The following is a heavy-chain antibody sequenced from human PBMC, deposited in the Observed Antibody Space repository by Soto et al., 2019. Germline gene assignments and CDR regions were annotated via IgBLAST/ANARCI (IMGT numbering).Heavy chain of an antibody. J-gene: IGHJ6*02. CDR3: AREWGTPGRGSAVGYYYHYGMDV. V-gene: IGHV3-7*05. D-gene: IGHD1-1*01. Sequence: EVQLVESGGGLVQPGGSLRLSCLASEFTFNTHWMNWVRQAPGKGLEWVANIKDDGSENYYVDSVKGRVTISRDNAKNSLYFQTNSLRGEDTAVYYCAREWGTPGRGSAVGYYYHYGMDVWGQGTTVTVSS. CDR1: EFTFNTHW. CDR2: IKDDGSEN.